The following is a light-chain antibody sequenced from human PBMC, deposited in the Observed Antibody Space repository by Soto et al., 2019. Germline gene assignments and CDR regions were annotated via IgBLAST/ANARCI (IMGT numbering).Light chain of an antibody. CDR1: QTVGIY. CDR3: QHRSDWPWT. CDR2: DAS. V-gene: IGKV3-11*01. J-gene: IGKJ1*01. Sequence: EIVLTQSPATLSLSPGERATLSCRASQTVGIYLAWYQQKPGQAPRLLIYDASNRATGIPARFSGSGSGTDFTLPISSLEPEDFAIYYCQHRSDWPWTFGQGTKVEIK.